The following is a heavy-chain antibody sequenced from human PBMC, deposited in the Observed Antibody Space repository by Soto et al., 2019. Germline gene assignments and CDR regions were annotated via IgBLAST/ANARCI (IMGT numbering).Heavy chain of an antibody. D-gene: IGHD3-3*01. Sequence: PGGSLRLSCAASGFTFSSSEMNWVRQAPGKGLEWVSYISSSGSTIYYADSVKGRFTISRDNAKESLYLQMNSLRAEDTAVYYCARESTTIFGVVISGYYFDYWGQGTLVTVSS. CDR1: GFTFSSSE. V-gene: IGHV3-48*03. CDR3: ARESTTIFGVVISGYYFDY. J-gene: IGHJ4*02. CDR2: ISSSGSTI.